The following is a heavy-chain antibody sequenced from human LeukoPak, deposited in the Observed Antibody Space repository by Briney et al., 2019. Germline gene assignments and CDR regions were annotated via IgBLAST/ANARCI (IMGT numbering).Heavy chain of an antibody. D-gene: IGHD3-16*02. Sequence: SETLSLTCSVSGGSINIYWWSWIRQPAGKGLEFIGRIYTTGRTNYNPSLKSRVSMSVDTSKNKFSLELRSVAAADTAVYFCARAGYTISSYRFDYWGPGALVTVSP. V-gene: IGHV4-4*07. CDR2: IYTTGRT. J-gene: IGHJ4*02. CDR1: GGSINIYW. CDR3: ARAGYTISSYRFDY.